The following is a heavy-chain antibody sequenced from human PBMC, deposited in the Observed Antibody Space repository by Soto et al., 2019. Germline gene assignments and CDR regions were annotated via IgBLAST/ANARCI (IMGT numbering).Heavy chain of an antibody. CDR3: ARYAPARLLRYFVKGAFDI. CDR1: GFTFSSYA. V-gene: IGHV3-23*01. J-gene: IGHJ3*02. Sequence: EVQLLESGGGLVQPGGSLRLSCAASGFTFSSYAMSWVRQAPGKGLEWVSAISGSGGSTYYADSVKGRFTISRDNSKNTLYLQMNSLRAEDTAVYYCARYAPARLLRYFVKGAFDIWGQGTMVTVSS. CDR2: ISGSGGST. D-gene: IGHD3-9*01.